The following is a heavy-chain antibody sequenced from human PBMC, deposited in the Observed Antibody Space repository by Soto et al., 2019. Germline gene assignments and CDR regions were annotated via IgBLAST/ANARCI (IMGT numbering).Heavy chain of an antibody. D-gene: IGHD3-9*01. CDR2: ISGSGGST. CDR1: GFTFSSYA. CDR3: ARLCPDILTGSYYFDY. J-gene: IGHJ4*02. V-gene: IGHV3-23*01. Sequence: PGGSLRLSCAASGFTFSSYAMSWVRQAPGKGLEWVSAISGSGGSTYYADSVKGRFTISRDNSKNTLYLQMNSLRAEDTAVYYCARLCPDILTGSYYFDYWGQGTLVTVSS.